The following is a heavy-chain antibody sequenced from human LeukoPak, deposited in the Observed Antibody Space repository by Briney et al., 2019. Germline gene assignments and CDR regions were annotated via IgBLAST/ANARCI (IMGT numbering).Heavy chain of an antibody. CDR3: ARRATTERGHNYGLDF. D-gene: IGHD5-18*01. V-gene: IGHV3-23*01. Sequence: GGSLRLSCAASGFTFSSYAMSWVRQAPGKGLEWVSAISGSGGSTYYADSVKGRFTISRDNAKNSLYLQMNSLRAEDTAMYYCARRATTERGHNYGLDFWGQGTLVTVSS. CDR2: ISGSGGST. CDR1: GFTFSSYA. J-gene: IGHJ4*02.